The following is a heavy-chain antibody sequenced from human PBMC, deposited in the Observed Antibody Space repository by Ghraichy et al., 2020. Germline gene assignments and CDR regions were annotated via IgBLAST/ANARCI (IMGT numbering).Heavy chain of an antibody. CDR1: GFIFSSYD. D-gene: IGHD6-6*01. Sequence: GESLNISCAASGFIFSSYDMNWVRQAPGKELEWVSYISRSSSHTYDGDSVRGRFTISRDNAKNSLYLQMNSLRAEDTAVYYCARDRGSLARLGGMDVWGQGTTVTVSS. V-gene: IGHV3-21*01. CDR3: ARDRGSLARLGGMDV. J-gene: IGHJ6*02. CDR2: ISRSSSHT.